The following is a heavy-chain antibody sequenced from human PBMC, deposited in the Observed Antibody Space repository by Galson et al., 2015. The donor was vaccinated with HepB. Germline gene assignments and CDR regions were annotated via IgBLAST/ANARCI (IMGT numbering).Heavy chain of an antibody. CDR3: GRDRGISRSWSDYFYYIDV. V-gene: IGHV1-18*01. D-gene: IGHD6-13*01. CDR2: VSADAGTS. CDR1: GYTFSSYG. Sequence: SVKVSCKASGYTFSSYGISWVRQAPGQGLEWMGWVSADAGTSVSAQTVQGRVTMTTATSTSTAYMEVRSLRSDDTAVYYCGRDRGISRSWSDYFYYIDVWGKGTTVIVSS. J-gene: IGHJ6*03.